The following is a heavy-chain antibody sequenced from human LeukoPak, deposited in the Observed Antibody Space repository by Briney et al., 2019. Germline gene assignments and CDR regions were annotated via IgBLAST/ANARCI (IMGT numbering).Heavy chain of an antibody. CDR2: ISSSSSYI. CDR1: GFTFSSYS. D-gene: IGHD3-22*01. Sequence: GGPLRLSCAASGFTFSSYSMNWVRQAPGKGLEWVSSISSSSSYIYYADSVKGRFTISRDNAKNSLYLQMNSLRAEDTAVYYCARDVNYYDSSGYYPINYFDYWGQGTLVTVSS. CDR3: ARDVNYYDSSGYYPINYFDY. J-gene: IGHJ4*02. V-gene: IGHV3-21*01.